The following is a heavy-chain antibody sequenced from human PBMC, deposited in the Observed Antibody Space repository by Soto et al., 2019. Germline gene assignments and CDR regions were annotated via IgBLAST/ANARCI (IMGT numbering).Heavy chain of an antibody. Sequence: SETLSLTCAVSGVSISSGGYSWSWIRQPPGKGLEWIGYIYHSGSTYYNPSLKSRVTISVDTSKNQFSLKLSSVTAADTAVYYCARYGSGECNRGSCYSPFDYWGQGTLVTVSS. V-gene: IGHV4-30-2*05. D-gene: IGHD2-15*01. CDR2: IYHSGST. J-gene: IGHJ4*02. CDR3: ARYGSGECNRGSCYSPFDY. CDR1: GVSISSGGYS.